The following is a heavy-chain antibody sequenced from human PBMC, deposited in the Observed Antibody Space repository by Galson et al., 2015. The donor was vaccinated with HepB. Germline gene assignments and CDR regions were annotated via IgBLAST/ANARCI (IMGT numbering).Heavy chain of an antibody. Sequence: SVKVSCKASGYTFTSYAMHWVRQAPGQRLEWMGWINAGNGNTKYSQKFQGRVTITRDTSVSTAYMELSSLRSEDTAVYYCAREGGSSGWLGAFDIWGQGTMVTVSS. CDR2: INAGNGNT. V-gene: IGHV1-3*01. D-gene: IGHD6-19*01. J-gene: IGHJ3*02. CDR1: GYTFTSYA. CDR3: AREGGSSGWLGAFDI.